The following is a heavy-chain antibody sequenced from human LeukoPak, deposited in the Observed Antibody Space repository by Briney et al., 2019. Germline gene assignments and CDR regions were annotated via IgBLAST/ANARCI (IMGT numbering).Heavy chain of an antibody. CDR2: IYYSGST. D-gene: IGHD5-24*01. V-gene: IGHV4-39*01. J-gene: IGHJ4*02. CDR3: ARLIVEMATINPYFDY. CDR1: GGSTSSSSYY. Sequence: SETLSLTCTVSGGSTSSSSYYWGWFRQPPGNGLEWIGSIYYSGSTYYNPSLKSRVTISVDTSKNQFSLKLSSVTAADTAVYYCARLIVEMATINPYFDYWGQGTLVTVSS.